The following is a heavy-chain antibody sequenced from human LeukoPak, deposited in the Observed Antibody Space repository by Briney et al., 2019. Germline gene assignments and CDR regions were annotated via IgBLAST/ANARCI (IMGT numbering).Heavy chain of an antibody. D-gene: IGHD6-19*01. V-gene: IGHV4-34*01. CDR2: INDSGST. Sequence: SETLSLTCGVDGGSFSGYSWSFIRQSPGKGLEWIGEINDSGSTKYNPSLESRVTISVDTSKNQFSLKLSSVTAADTAVYYCARVAVAGPFDYWGQGTLVTVSS. CDR3: ARVAVAGPFDY. CDR1: GGSFSGYS. J-gene: IGHJ4*02.